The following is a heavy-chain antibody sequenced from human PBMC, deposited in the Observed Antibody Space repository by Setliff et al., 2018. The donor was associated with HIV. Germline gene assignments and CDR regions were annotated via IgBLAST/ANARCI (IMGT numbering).Heavy chain of an antibody. CDR1: GYPFTDFY. Sequence: SCKSSGYPFTDFYIHWVRQAPGQGLEWMGWINPHSGGTYYAQKFQGRVTMTRDTSINTAYMELSRLTSDDTAVYFSARAIREGDVFDIWGQGAVVTVSS. D-gene: IGHD3-10*01. CDR3: ARAIREGDVFDI. J-gene: IGHJ3*02. V-gene: IGHV1-2*02. CDR2: INPHSGGT.